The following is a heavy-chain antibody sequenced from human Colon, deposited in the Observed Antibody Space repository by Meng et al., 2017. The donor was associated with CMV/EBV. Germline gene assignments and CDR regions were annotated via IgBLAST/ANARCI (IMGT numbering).Heavy chain of an antibody. Sequence: EGQLGEAGGGLVQPGGALRLSCAASGFPVSSKYMSWVRQAPGKGLEWVSVIYIDDSTYYADSVEGRFTISRDNSRNTVYLQMNSLRAEDTAVYYCARDSPHAWDWGQGTLVTVSS. J-gene: IGHJ4*02. CDR3: ARDSPHAWD. V-gene: IGHV3-53*01. D-gene: IGHD3-16*01. CDR1: GFPVSSKY. CDR2: IYIDDST.